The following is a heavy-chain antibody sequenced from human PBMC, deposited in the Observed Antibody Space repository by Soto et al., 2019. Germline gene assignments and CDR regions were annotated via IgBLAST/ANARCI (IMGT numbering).Heavy chain of an antibody. V-gene: IGHV3-74*01. Sequence: LRLSCAASGFTFSSHAMGWVRQAPGKGLVWVARIDSNGRNSVYADSVKGRFTISRDNANNTLFLQMDSLTAEDTAVYYCAREQYTLNYAGYWGQGTQVTVSS. CDR1: GFTFSSHA. D-gene: IGHD1-7*01. CDR2: IDSNGRNS. CDR3: AREQYTLNYAGY. J-gene: IGHJ1*01.